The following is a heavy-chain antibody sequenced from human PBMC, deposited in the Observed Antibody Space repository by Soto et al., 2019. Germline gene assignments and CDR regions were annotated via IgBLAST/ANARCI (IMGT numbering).Heavy chain of an antibody. CDR3: ASLFGGMIVENNY. CDR2: IYYSGST. D-gene: IGHD3-22*01. Sequence: QVQLQESGPGLVKPSQTLSLTCTVSGGSISSGGYYWSWIRQHPGKGLEWIGYIYYSGSTYYNPSPKRRSTSSVDTSNNQFALKLGSVPAAAAAVYYCASLFGGMIVENNYWGQGTLVTVSS. J-gene: IGHJ4*02. V-gene: IGHV4-31*03. CDR1: GGSISSGGYY.